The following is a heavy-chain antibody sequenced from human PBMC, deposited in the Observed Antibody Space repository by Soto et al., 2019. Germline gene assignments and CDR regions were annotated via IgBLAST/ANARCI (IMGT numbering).Heavy chain of an antibody. J-gene: IGHJ4*02. CDR3: ARGYCSGGTCYSGDY. CDR2: IRNKANSYTT. D-gene: IGHD2-15*01. CDR1: GFTFSDHY. Sequence: PGGSLRLSCAASGFTFSDHYMDWVRQAPGKGLEWVGRIRNKANSYTTEYAASVKGRFTISRDDSKNSLYLQMNSLKTEDTAVYYCARGYCSGGTCYSGDYWGQGTLVTVSS. V-gene: IGHV3-72*01.